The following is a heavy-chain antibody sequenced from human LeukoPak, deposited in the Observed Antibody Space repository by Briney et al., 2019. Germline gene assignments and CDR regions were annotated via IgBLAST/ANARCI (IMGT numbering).Heavy chain of an antibody. D-gene: IGHD6-13*01. CDR1: GGSISSHY. J-gene: IGHJ5*02. V-gene: IGHV4-59*11. CDR3: ARGRMRGTAPIPFNWFDP. Sequence: SETLSLTCTVSGGSISSHYWSWIRQPPGKGLEWMGYIHYSGSTNYNPSLKSRVTISVDTSKNQFSLKLSSVTAADTAVYFCARGRMRGTAPIPFNWFDPWGQGTLVTVSS. CDR2: IHYSGST.